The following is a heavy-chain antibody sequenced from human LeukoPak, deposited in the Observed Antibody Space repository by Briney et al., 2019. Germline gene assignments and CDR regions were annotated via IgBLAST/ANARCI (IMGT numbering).Heavy chain of an antibody. CDR1: GFTFSSSW. D-gene: IGHD6-19*01. J-gene: IGHJ4*02. CDR3: AKGGWYPDY. Sequence: GGSLRLSCAASGFTFSSSWMSWVRHIPEKGLEWVAYIKQDRSEEWYVDSVKGRFIISRDNAKNSLYLQMNSLRVQDTAVYLCAKGGWYPDYWGQGTLVTVSS. V-gene: IGHV3-7*03. CDR2: IKQDRSEE.